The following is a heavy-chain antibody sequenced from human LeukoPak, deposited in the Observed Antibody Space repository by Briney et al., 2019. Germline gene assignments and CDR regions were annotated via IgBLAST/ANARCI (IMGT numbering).Heavy chain of an antibody. V-gene: IGHV3-20*04. CDR1: GFTFDDYG. D-gene: IGHD5-24*01. CDR2: INWNGGST. Sequence: GGSLRLSWAASGFTFDDYGMSWVRQAPGKGLEWVPGINWNGGSTGYADSVKGRFTLSRDNAKNSLYLQMNSLRAEDTAVYYCARRDGYNFLGFSDYWGQGTLVTVSS. CDR3: ARRDGYNFLGFSDY. J-gene: IGHJ4*02.